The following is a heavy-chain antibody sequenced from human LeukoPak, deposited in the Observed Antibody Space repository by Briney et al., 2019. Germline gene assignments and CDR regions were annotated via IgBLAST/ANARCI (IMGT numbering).Heavy chain of an antibody. Sequence: PGGSLRLTCAASGFTFSRYWMSWVRQAPGKGLEWVANIYQDGSEKYYVDSVKGRFTISRDNAKNSMYLQMNSLRAEDTAVYYCARDRADNAGRFDPWGQGTLVTVSS. D-gene: IGHD1-1*01. CDR2: IYQDGSEK. CDR3: ARDRADNAGRFDP. J-gene: IGHJ5*02. V-gene: IGHV3-7*01. CDR1: GFTFSRYW.